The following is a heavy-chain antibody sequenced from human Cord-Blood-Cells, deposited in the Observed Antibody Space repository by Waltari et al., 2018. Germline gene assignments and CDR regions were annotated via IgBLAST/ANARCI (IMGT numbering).Heavy chain of an antibody. Sequence: QVQLQQWGAGLLKPSETLSPTCAVHGGSFSGSYCSWIRQPPGKGLEWIGEINHSGSTNYNPSLKSRVTISVDTSKNQFSLKLSSVTAADTAVYYCARGVAVAGIFDYWGQGTLVTVSS. V-gene: IGHV4-34*01. CDR2: INHSGST. CDR1: GGSFSGSY. J-gene: IGHJ4*02. CDR3: ARGVAVAGIFDY. D-gene: IGHD6-19*01.